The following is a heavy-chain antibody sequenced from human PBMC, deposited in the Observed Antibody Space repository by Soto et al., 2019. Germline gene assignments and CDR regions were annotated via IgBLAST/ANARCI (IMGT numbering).Heavy chain of an antibody. Sequence: QLQLQESGPGLVRPSETLSLTCTVSGGSISNSSYYWGWIRQPPGEGLEWIGIIYYGGSTYYNPSLKSRVTISVDTSKNQFSLRLSSVTAADTAVYYCAKHRMTIFGLVTHFFDYWGQGTLVTVSS. V-gene: IGHV4-39*01. CDR2: IYYGGST. D-gene: IGHD3-3*01. CDR1: GGSISNSSYY. CDR3: AKHRMTIFGLVTHFFDY. J-gene: IGHJ4*01.